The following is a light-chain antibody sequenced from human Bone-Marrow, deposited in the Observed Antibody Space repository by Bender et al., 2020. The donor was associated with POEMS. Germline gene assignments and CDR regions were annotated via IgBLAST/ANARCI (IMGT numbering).Light chain of an antibody. CDR1: SSNIGAHA. Sequence: QSVLTQPPSASGTPGQRVTISCSGGSSNIGAHAVNWYQHLPGTAPKLRIDSSHRRPSEVPDRFSGSRSGTSASLAISGLQSEDEADYYCAVWDESLNGWVFGGGTKLTVL. J-gene: IGLJ3*02. V-gene: IGLV1-44*01. CDR3: AVWDESLNGWV. CDR2: SSH.